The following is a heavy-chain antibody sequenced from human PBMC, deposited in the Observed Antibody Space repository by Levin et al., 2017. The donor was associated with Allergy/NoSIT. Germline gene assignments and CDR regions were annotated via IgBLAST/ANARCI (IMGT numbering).Heavy chain of an antibody. J-gene: IGHJ4*02. CDR3: ARATNHYYGRGFDY. D-gene: IGHD3-10*01. Sequence: SGPTLVKPTQTLTLTCTFSGFSLTTSGMCVSWIRQPPGNALEWLARIDWDDDKYCSTSLKTRLTISRDTSKNQVVLTMTSMDPVDTATYYCARATNHYYGRGFDYWGQGTPVTVSS. CDR2: IDWDDDK. CDR1: GFSLTTSGMC. V-gene: IGHV2-70*11.